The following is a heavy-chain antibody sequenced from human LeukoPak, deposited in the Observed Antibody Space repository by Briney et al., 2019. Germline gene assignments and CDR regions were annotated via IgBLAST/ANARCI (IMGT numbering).Heavy chain of an antibody. J-gene: IGHJ6*04. CDR1: GFTFSTYW. CDR3: ARELYDSSGYRPLDV. Sequence: GGSLRLSCAASGFTFSTYWMSWVRQAPGKGLEWVANIKQDGSEKYYVDSVKGRFTISRDNAKNSLYLQMNSLRADDTAVYYCARELYDSSGYRPLDVWGKGTTVTVSS. D-gene: IGHD3-22*01. CDR2: IKQDGSEK. V-gene: IGHV3-7*01.